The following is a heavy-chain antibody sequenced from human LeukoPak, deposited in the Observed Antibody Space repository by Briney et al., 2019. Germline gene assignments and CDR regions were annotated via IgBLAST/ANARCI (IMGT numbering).Heavy chain of an antibody. CDR1: GYTFTSYD. J-gene: IGHJ6*02. CDR2: ISAYNGNT. D-gene: IGHD2-15*01. V-gene: IGHV1-18*01. Sequence: ASVKVSCKASGYTFTSYDINWVRQAPGQGLEWMGWISAYNGNTNYAQKLQGRVTMTTDTSTSTAYMELRSLRSDDTAVYYCARDPPRIVVVVAATNYYGMDVWGQGTTVTVSS. CDR3: ARDPPRIVVVVAATNYYGMDV.